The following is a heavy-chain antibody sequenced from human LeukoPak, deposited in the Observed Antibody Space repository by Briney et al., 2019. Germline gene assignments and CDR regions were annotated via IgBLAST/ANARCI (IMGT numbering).Heavy chain of an antibody. CDR2: TCYRSKWYN. J-gene: IGHJ3*02. V-gene: IGHV6-1*01. CDR1: GDSVSSNSAA. D-gene: IGHD2-2*01. Sequence: SQTLSLTCAISGDSVSSNSAAWNWIRQSPSRGLEWLGRTCYRSKWYNDYALSVKSRVTITPDTSKNQFSLQLNSVTPEDTAVYYCARVVQVYCSSTSCYVGAFDIWGQGTMVTVSS. CDR3: ARVVQVYCSSTSCYVGAFDI.